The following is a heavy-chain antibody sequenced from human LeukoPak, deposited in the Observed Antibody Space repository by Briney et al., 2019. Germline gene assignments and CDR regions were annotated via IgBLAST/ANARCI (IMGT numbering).Heavy chain of an antibody. Sequence: SETLSLTCTVSGGSISSGGYYWSWIRQHPGKGLEWMGYIYYSGSTYYNPSLKSRVTISVDTSKNQFSLKLSSVTAADTAVYYCARDNAIVVVPAARYNWFDPWGQGTLVTVSS. J-gene: IGHJ5*02. CDR3: ARDNAIVVVPAARYNWFDP. CDR2: IYYSGST. V-gene: IGHV4-31*03. CDR1: GGSISSGGYY. D-gene: IGHD2-2*01.